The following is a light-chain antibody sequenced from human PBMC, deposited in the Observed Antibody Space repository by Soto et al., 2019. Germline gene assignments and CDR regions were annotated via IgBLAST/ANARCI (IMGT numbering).Light chain of an antibody. CDR3: MRGTIWPPT. CDR1: QSIVYSDGNAY. CDR2: RTS. V-gene: IGKV2-30*01. Sequence: DVVMTQSPLSLPVTLGQPASISCRSSQSIVYSDGNAYLSWFQQRPGQSPRRRIYRTSNQDSGVPDRFSGGGSRADFTLTINRVEAEDVGVSYFMRGTIWPPTFGRGTKVDIK. J-gene: IGKJ1*01.